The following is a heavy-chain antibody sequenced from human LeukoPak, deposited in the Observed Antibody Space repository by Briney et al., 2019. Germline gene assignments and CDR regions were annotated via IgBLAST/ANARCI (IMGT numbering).Heavy chain of an antibody. Sequence: GGSLRLSCAASGFTFSSYWMTWVRQAPGKGLEWVATIKQDGTERYNVDSVRGRFTISRDNAKNSLLLQVNSLRAEDTALYYCARYVNYFDPWGQGTLITVSS. CDR2: IKQDGTER. V-gene: IGHV3-7*01. CDR3: ARYVNYFDP. CDR1: GFTFSSYW. D-gene: IGHD3-10*02. J-gene: IGHJ4*02.